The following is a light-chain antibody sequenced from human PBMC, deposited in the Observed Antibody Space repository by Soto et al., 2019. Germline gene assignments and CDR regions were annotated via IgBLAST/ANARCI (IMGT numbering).Light chain of an antibody. CDR2: DAF. CDR3: QQYSNWSPLT. J-gene: IGKJ4*01. V-gene: IGKV3-15*01. Sequence: EIVMTQSPATLSVSPGERATLSCRASQSVNSNLAWYQQKPGQSPRLLIYDAFTRATGVPARFSGSASGTEFTLTISSLQSEDFAVYYCQQYSNWSPLTFGGGTKLEI. CDR1: QSVNSN.